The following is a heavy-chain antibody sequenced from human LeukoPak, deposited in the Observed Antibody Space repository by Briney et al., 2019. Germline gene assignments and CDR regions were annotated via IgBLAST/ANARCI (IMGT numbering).Heavy chain of an antibody. J-gene: IGHJ5*02. CDR3: AGESIAAAGTPGGLVWFDP. V-gene: IGHV1-69*01. CDR2: IIPIFGTA. D-gene: IGHD6-13*01. Sequence: GSSVKVSCKASGGTFSSYAISCVRQAPGQGLEWMGGIIPIFGTANYAQKFQGRVTITADESTSTAYMELSSLRSEDTAVYYCAGESIAAAGTPGGLVWFDPWGQGTLVTVSS. CDR1: GGTFSSYA.